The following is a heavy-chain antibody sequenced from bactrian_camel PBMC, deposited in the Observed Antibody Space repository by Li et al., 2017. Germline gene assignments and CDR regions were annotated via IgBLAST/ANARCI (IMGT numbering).Heavy chain of an antibody. Sequence: HVQLVESGGGSVQAGGSLRVSCSVSGYTDIPRYMDWFRQVPGNEREGVAALDSTGTTYYADSVKGRSFISRDNDKNTVSLQIDSLKPEDTAKYYCVRDVDSRDGIPDCGYWGQGTQVTVS. CDR3: VRDVDSRDGIPDCGY. D-gene: IGHD5*01. V-gene: IGHV3S53*01. CDR2: LDSTGTT. J-gene: IGHJ6*01. CDR1: GYTDIPRY.